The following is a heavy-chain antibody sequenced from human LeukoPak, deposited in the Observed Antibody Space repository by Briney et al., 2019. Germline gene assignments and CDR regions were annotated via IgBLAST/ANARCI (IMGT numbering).Heavy chain of an antibody. CDR1: GYSFTNYW. CDR2: IYPGDSDT. CDR3: ARRLVVTAIGDVAFDI. V-gene: IGHV5-51*01. J-gene: IGHJ3*02. Sequence: GESLKISCKGSGYSFTNYWIGWVRQMPGKGLEWMGIIYPGDSDTRYSPSFQGQVTISADKSITTAYLQWSSLKASDTAMYYCARRLVVTAIGDVAFDIWGQGTMVTVSS. D-gene: IGHD2-21*02.